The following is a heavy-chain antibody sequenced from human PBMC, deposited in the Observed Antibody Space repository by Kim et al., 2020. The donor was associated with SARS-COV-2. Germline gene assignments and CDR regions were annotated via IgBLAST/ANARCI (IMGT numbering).Heavy chain of an antibody. CDR3: ARDPGRTPVRGVRAGNNWFDP. J-gene: IGHJ5*02. Sequence: ASVKVSCKASGYTFTSYGISWVRQAPGQGLEWMGWISAYNGNTNYAQKLQGRVTMTTDTSTSTAYMELRSLRSDDTAVYYCARDPGRTPVRGVRAGNNWFDPWGQGTLVTVSS. D-gene: IGHD3-10*01. CDR1: GYTFTSYG. V-gene: IGHV1-18*01. CDR2: ISAYNGNT.